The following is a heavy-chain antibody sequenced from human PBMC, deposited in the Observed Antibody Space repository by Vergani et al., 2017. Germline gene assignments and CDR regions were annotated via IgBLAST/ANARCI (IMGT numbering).Heavy chain of an antibody. CDR1: GSSISSSSYY. D-gene: IGHD6-13*01. J-gene: IGHJ4*02. V-gene: IGHV4-39*01. Sequence: QLQLQESGPGLVKPSETLSLTCTVSGSSISSSSYYWGWIRQPPGKGLEWIGSIYYSGSTYYNPSLKSRVTISVDTSKNQFSLKLSSVTAADTAVYYCARRGIAAPIDYWGQGTLVTVCS. CDR2: IYYSGST. CDR3: ARRGIAAPIDY.